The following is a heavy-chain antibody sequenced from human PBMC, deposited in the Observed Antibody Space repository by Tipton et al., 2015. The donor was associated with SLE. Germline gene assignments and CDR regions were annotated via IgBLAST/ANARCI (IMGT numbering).Heavy chain of an antibody. CDR1: GGSFISGSYY. V-gene: IGHV4-61*02. J-gene: IGHJ3*02. D-gene: IGHD3-10*01. CDR2: SFTGGGT. Sequence: LRLSCTVSGGSFISGSYYWTWIRQSAGKGLEWIGRSFTGGGTDYNPSLKSRVTISVDTSKNQFFLKLTSVTAADTAMYSCARALPGDVFAIWGQGTMVTVSS. CDR3: ARALPGDVFAI.